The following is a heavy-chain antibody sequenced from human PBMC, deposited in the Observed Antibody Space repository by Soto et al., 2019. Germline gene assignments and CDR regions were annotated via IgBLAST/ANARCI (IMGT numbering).Heavy chain of an antibody. CDR2: IIPLFGTP. V-gene: IGHV1-69*01. Sequence: QVQLVQSGAEVKKPGSSVKVSCKASGGIFSTYAISWLRQAPGQGLEWMGGIIPLFGTPNYAQRFQGRVNITADEPTSTAYMELSRLRSEDTAVYYCARDRDDYGSGNYYNRIDFWGQGTLVTVSS. D-gene: IGHD3-10*01. CDR1: GGIFSTYA. CDR3: ARDRDDYGSGNYYNRIDF. J-gene: IGHJ4*02.